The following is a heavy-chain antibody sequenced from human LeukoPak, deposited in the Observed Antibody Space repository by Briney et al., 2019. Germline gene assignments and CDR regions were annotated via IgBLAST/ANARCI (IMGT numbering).Heavy chain of an antibody. CDR1: GYIFTGYY. D-gene: IGHD4-17*01. V-gene: IGHV1-2*06. J-gene: IGHJ4*02. CDR3: ARGSDYGDSPGLN. CDR2: INPNSGGA. Sequence: ASVTASCMASGYIFTGYYMHWVRQAPGQGLEWMGRINPNSGGANYAQKFQGRVAMTRDMSISTAYMELSRLGSDDTAVYYCARGSDYGDSPGLNWGQGTLVTVSS.